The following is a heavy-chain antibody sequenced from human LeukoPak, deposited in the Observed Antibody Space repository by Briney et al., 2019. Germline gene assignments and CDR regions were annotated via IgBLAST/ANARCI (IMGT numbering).Heavy chain of an antibody. CDR3: ASNYYGSGSLDY. CDR2: IYYSGST. V-gene: IGHV4-59*08. J-gene: IGHJ4*02. D-gene: IGHD3-10*01. CDR1: GGSIHSYY. Sequence: SETLSLTCTVPGGSIHSYYWSWIRQPPGKGLEWVGYIYYSGSTNYNPTLKSRVTISVDTSKNQFSLKLSSVTAADTAVYYCASNYYGSGSLDYWGQGNLVTVSS.